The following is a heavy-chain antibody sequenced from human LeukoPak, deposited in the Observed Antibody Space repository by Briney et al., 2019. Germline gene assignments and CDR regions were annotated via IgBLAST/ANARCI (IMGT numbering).Heavy chain of an antibody. V-gene: IGHV3-21*01. CDR2: ISSSRSSV. Sequence: GGSLRLSCVGSGFTFSSYDMIWIRQAPGKGLEWVSCISSSRSSVYYADSVKGRFTISRDNAKNSLYLQMNSPRAEDTAIYYCARDGVRGHTTLDYWGQGTLVTVSS. D-gene: IGHD3-10*01. CDR1: GFTFSSYD. CDR3: ARDGVRGHTTLDY. J-gene: IGHJ4*02.